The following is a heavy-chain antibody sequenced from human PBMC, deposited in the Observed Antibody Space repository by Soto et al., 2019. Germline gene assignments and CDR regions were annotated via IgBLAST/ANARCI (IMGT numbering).Heavy chain of an antibody. CDR3: ARAHVTISGVVNGMDV. Sequence: GGSLRLSCTASGFSFSTYAMTWFRQAPGKGLEWVSGISGNTRTFDGSKTYYVESLKGSFTVSRGNSRNTAYLQMNSLRVEDTDIYSCARAHVTISGVVNGMDVWGRGTTVTVSS. D-gene: IGHD3-3*01. V-gene: IGHV3-23*01. CDR2: ISGNTRTFDGSKT. J-gene: IGHJ6*02. CDR1: GFSFSTYA.